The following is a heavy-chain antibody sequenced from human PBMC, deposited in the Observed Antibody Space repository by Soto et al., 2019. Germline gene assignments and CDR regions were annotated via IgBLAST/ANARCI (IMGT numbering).Heavy chain of an antibody. J-gene: IGHJ4*02. CDR2: IGTDSSTI. Sequence: GGSLRLSCAASGFTFISYSMNWVRQAPGKGLEWISYIGTDSSTIYYADSVKGRFTISRDNARNSLYLQMNSLRAEDTAVYYCARDRDYTFDYWGQGTLVTVSS. V-gene: IGHV3-48*01. D-gene: IGHD4-4*01. CDR1: GFTFISYS. CDR3: ARDRDYTFDY.